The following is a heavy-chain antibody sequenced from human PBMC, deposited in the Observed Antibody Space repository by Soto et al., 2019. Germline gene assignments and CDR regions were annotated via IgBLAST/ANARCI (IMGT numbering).Heavy chain of an antibody. J-gene: IGHJ4*02. V-gene: IGHV4-59*08. CDR1: GGSINNYY. D-gene: IGHD3-22*01. Sequence: PSETLSLTCTVSGGSINNYYWSWIRQPPGKGLEWIGYIYYSGSTNYNPSLKSRVTISVDTSKNQFSLKLSSVTAADTAVYYCARRAGYVSSGYPLPYFDYWGQGTLVTVSS. CDR3: ARRAGYVSSGYPLPYFDY. CDR2: IYYSGST.